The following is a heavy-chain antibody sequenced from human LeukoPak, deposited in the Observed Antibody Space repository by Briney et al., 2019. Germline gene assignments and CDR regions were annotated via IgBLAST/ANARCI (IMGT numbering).Heavy chain of an antibody. CDR3: ARPSSGWYVLDY. Sequence: GESLNISCKGSGYNFTSYWIAWVRQMPGRGLEWMGIIYPGDSDTRYSPSFQGQVIISADKSISTAYLQWSSLKASDTAMYYCARPSSGWYVLDYWGQGTLVTVSS. CDR1: GYNFTSYW. CDR2: IYPGDSDT. D-gene: IGHD6-19*01. J-gene: IGHJ4*02. V-gene: IGHV5-51*01.